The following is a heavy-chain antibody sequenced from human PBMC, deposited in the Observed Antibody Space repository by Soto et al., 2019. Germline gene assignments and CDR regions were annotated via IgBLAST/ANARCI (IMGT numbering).Heavy chain of an antibody. CDR1: GFTVSSNY. Sequence: VGSLRLSCAASGFTVSSNYMSWVRQAPGKGLEWVSVIYSGGSTYYADSVKGRFTISRDNSKNTLYLQMNSLRAEDTAVYYCARVFHDYGDYEGTAFDIWGQGTMVTVSS. J-gene: IGHJ3*02. D-gene: IGHD4-17*01. V-gene: IGHV3-53*01. CDR2: IYSGGST. CDR3: ARVFHDYGDYEGTAFDI.